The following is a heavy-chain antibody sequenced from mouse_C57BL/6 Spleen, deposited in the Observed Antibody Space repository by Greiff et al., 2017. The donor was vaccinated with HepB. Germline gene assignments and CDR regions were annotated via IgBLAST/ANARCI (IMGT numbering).Heavy chain of an antibody. V-gene: IGHV5-16*01. CDR1: GFTFSDYY. Sequence: EVNVVESEGGLVQPGSSMKLSCTASGFTFSDYYMAWVRQVPEKGLEWVANINYDGSSTYYLDSLKSRFIISRDNAKNILYLQMSSLKSEDTATYYCARDLASRYFDVWGTGTTVTVSS. D-gene: IGHD6-1*01. CDR3: ARDLASRYFDV. J-gene: IGHJ1*03. CDR2: INYDGSST.